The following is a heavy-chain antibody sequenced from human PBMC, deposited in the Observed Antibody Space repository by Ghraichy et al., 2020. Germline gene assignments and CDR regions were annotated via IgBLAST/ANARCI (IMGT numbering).Heavy chain of an antibody. CDR1: GGSISNYY. Sequence: GSLRLSCTVSGGSISNYYWSWIRQPPGKGLEWIGYIYYSGSTKYNPSLKSRVTISVDTSKNQLSLKLTSVTAADTAIYYCARDRDGFGGFDAFSLWGQGTMVTVS. CDR2: IYYSGST. D-gene: IGHD3-10*01. CDR3: ARDRDGFGGFDAFSL. J-gene: IGHJ3*01. V-gene: IGHV4-59*01.